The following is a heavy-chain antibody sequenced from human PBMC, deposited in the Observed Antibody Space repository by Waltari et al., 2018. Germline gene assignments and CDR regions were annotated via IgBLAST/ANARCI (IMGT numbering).Heavy chain of an antibody. D-gene: IGHD3-3*01. CDR2: INSDGTIT. CDR1: GLTFSGYY. CDR3: ATGGYDFWTGYHKI. J-gene: IGHJ3*02. V-gene: IGHV3-74*01. Sequence: EVQLVESGGGLVQPGGSLRLSCETSGLTFSGYYSHWVRQAPGKGLVWVSRINSDGTITKYADSVKGRFTISRDNARSTLYLQMNSLRVEDTAVYYCATGGYDFWTGYHKIWGQGTMVTVTS.